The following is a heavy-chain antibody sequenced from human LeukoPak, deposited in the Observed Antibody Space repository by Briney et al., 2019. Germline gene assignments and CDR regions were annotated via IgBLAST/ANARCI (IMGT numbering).Heavy chain of an antibody. CDR1: GVSISSNSYH. Sequence: NPSETLSFTCSVSGVSISSNSYHWGWIRQPPGKSLERIGNIYYSGRNFYNPALNSRVTISVDTSKNQSSLKLSSVTAADTAVYYCARQGDNWNDGYWRQGTLVTVSS. CDR2: IYYSGRN. V-gene: IGHV4-39*01. J-gene: IGHJ4*02. D-gene: IGHD1-20*01. CDR3: ARQGDNWNDGY.